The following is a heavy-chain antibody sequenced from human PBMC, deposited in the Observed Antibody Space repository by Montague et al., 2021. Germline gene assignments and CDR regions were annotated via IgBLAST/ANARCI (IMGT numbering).Heavy chain of an antibody. D-gene: IGHD6-19*01. V-gene: IGHV4-61*01. Sequence: SETLSLTCTVSGASVSSGSYYWSWIRQPPGKGLEWIGDIFYTGSTNYNPSLKSRVTISVDTSKKQFTLKLSSVTAADTAVYYCARGQWLVPYYLDSWGQGTLVTVSS. J-gene: IGHJ4*02. CDR1: GASVSSGSYY. CDR3: ARGQWLVPYYLDS. CDR2: IFYTGST.